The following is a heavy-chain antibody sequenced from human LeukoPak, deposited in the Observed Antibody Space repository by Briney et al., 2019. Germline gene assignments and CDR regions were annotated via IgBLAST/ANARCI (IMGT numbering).Heavy chain of an antibody. J-gene: IGHJ4*02. CDR2: IYYSGNA. V-gene: IGHV4-59*11. CDR1: GGSISSQY. D-gene: IGHD1-26*01. Sequence: SQSLSLTCTVSGGSISSQYWSWVRQPPGKGLEWIGSIYYSGNAHYYPCLKSRVTISVERSKNLLSLKLGSVTAADTAVYYCARATVGSYLLDYWGQGTLVTVSS. CDR3: ARATVGSYLLDY.